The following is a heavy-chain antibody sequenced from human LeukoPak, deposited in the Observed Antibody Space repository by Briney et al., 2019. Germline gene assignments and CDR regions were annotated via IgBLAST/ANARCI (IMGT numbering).Heavy chain of an antibody. J-gene: IGHJ3*02. Sequence: PGGSLRLSCAASGFTFSNYVMSWVRQAPGKGLQWVSAISGSGGTTYYADSVKGRFTISRDNSKNTLYLQMNSLRAEDTAVYYCARSGYGGNSEGAFDIWGQGTMVTVSS. CDR2: ISGSGGTT. V-gene: IGHV3-23*01. CDR1: GFTFSNYV. D-gene: IGHD4-23*01. CDR3: ARSGYGGNSEGAFDI.